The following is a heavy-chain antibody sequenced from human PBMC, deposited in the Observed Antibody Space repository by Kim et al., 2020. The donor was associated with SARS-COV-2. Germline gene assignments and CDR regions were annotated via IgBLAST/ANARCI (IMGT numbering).Heavy chain of an antibody. J-gene: IGHJ6*01. CDR1: GFTFSSYA. CDR3: ARDRPYYDFWSGYLTKSTYYYYDGMDV. Sequence: GGSLRLSCAASGFTFSSYAMHWVRQAPGKGLEWVAVISYDGSNKYYVDSVKGRFTISRDNSKNTLYLQMNSLRAEDTAVYYCARDRPYYDFWSGYLTKSTYYYYDGMDVWGQGTTVTVSS. V-gene: IGHV3-30*04. D-gene: IGHD3-3*01. CDR2: ISYDGSNK.